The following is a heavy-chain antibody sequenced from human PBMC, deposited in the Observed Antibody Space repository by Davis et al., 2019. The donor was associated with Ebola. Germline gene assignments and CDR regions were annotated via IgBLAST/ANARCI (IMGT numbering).Heavy chain of an antibody. CDR1: GFTFSSYG. Sequence: GESLKISCAASGFTFSSYGMHWVRQAPGKGLEWVAVIWYDGSNKYYADSVKGRFTISRDNSKNTLYLQMNSLRAEDTAVYYCARDKYSSSWYFDLWGRGTLVTVSS. J-gene: IGHJ2*01. CDR2: IWYDGSNK. V-gene: IGHV3-33*01. D-gene: IGHD6-13*01. CDR3: ARDKYSSSWYFDL.